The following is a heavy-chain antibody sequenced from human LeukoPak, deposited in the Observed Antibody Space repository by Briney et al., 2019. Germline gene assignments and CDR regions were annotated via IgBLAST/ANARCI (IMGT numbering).Heavy chain of an antibody. CDR1: GFTFSSYA. CDR3: AKDVVVVAATPVGMDV. CDR2: ISGSGGST. V-gene: IGHV3-23*01. Sequence: PGGSLRLSCAASGFTFSSYAMSWVRQAPGKGLEWVSVISGSGGSTYYADSVKGRFTISRDNSKNTLYLQMNSLRAEDTAVYYCAKDVVVVAATPVGMDVWGQGTTVTVSS. D-gene: IGHD2-15*01. J-gene: IGHJ6*02.